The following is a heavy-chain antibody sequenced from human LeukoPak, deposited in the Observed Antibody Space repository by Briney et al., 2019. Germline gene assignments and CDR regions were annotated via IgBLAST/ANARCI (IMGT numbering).Heavy chain of an antibody. V-gene: IGHV3-23*01. CDR1: GFTFNNYA. J-gene: IGHJ4*02. CDR3: AKDRLPVQRGIDF. D-gene: IGHD3-16*01. Sequence: GGSLRLSCAASGFTFNNYAMTWVRQAPGKGLEWVSGISGSGDTTYYADSVKGRFTISRDNSKNTLSLQLNSLRAEDTALYYCAKDRLPVQRGIDFWGQGTLVTVSS. CDR2: ISGSGDTT.